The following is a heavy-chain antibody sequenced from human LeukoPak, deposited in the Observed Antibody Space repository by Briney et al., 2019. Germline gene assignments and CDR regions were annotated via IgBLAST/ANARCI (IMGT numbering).Heavy chain of an antibody. CDR3: AKDNYDILTGTAWGYFDL. J-gene: IGHJ2*01. CDR1: GFTFDEYA. CDR2: INWSGGSK. V-gene: IGHV3-9*01. D-gene: IGHD3-9*01. Sequence: GRSPRLSCAASGFTFDEYAMHWVRQAPGKGLEWVSGINWSGGSKGYADSVKGRFTISRDNAMNSLYLQMNSLTTEDTALYYCAKDNYDILTGTAWGYFDLWGRGTLVTVSS.